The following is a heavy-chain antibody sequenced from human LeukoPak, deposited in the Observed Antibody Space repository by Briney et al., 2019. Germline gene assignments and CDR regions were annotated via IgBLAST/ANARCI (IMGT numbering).Heavy chain of an antibody. CDR2: ISSSGSTI. V-gene: IGHV3-11*04. CDR1: GFTFSDYY. D-gene: IGHD3-16*01. Sequence: GGSLRLSCAASGFTFSDYYMSWIRQAPGKGLEWVSYISSSGSTIYYADSVKGRFTISRDNAKNSVYLQMNSLRAEDTAVYYCARVRLGEFAYYFDYWGQGTLVTVSS. CDR3: ARVRLGEFAYYFDY. J-gene: IGHJ4*02.